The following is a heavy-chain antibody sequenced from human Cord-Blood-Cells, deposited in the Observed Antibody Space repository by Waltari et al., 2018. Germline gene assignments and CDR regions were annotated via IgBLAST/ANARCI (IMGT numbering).Heavy chain of an antibody. CDR2: IIPIFGTA. V-gene: IGHV1-69*01. J-gene: IGHJ3*02. CDR3: AREGPGDASDI. Sequence: QVKLVQSGPEGRNPGSPVKASCRPSGGTFTSNPTSGVRQAPGQGLEWMGGIIPIFGTANYAQKFQGRVTITADESTSTAYMELSSLRSEDTAVYYCAREGPGDASDIWGQGTMVTVSS. CDR1: GGTFTSNP. D-gene: IGHD7-27*01.